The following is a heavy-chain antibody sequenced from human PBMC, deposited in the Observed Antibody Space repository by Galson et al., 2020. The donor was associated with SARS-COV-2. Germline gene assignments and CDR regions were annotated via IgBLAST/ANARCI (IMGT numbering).Heavy chain of an antibody. Sequence: SETLSLTCTVSGGSISTTTYYWGWIRQPPGKGLEWIGSVYYSGSTFYNSSLKTRVTISVDTSKNHFSVKLISVTAADTALYYCARHKWAVDGTLHAIDVWGQGTMVTVSS. CDR1: GGSISTTTYY. D-gene: IGHD6-19*01. V-gene: IGHV4-39*01. J-gene: IGHJ3*01. CDR2: VYYSGST. CDR3: ARHKWAVDGTLHAIDV.